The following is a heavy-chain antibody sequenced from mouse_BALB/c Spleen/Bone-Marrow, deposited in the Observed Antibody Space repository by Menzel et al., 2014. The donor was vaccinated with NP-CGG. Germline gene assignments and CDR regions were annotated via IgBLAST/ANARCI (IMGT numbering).Heavy chain of an antibody. CDR3: SRYNYGSSQFAY. CDR1: GFNIKDPY. Sequence: QLQESGTELVKPGASVQLSCPASGFNIKDPYIHWVKQRPEQGLEWIGRIDPANGNTKYDPKFQGKAIITADTSSNTAFLQLRSLTSEDTAVYYCSRYNYGSSQFAYWGQGTLVTVSA. V-gene: IGHV14-3*02. J-gene: IGHJ3*01. D-gene: IGHD1-1*01. CDR2: IDPANGNT.